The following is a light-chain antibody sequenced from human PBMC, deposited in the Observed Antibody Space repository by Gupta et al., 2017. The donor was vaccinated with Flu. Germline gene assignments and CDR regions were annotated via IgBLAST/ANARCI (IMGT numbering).Light chain of an antibody. CDR3: QQSYNTPLLT. J-gene: IGKJ3*01. V-gene: IGKV1-39*01. CDR2: AAS. CDR1: QSISSY. Sequence: DRVTIACRASQSISSYLHLHQHKPGKAPKLLIYAASSLQSGVPSRFSGSGSGTDFTLTISGLQPEALATYYCQQSYNTPLLTFGPGTKVDI.